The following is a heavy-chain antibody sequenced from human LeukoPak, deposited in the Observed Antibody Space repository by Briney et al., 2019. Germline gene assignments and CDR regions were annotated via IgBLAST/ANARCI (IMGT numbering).Heavy chain of an antibody. D-gene: IGHD2/OR15-2a*01. V-gene: IGHV1-24*01. CDR3: ATDRSLYGHLDAFDI. Sequence: GASVKVSCKVSGYTLTELSMHWVRQAPGKGLEWMGGFDPEDGETIYAQKFQGRVTMTEDTSTDTAYMELSSLRSEDTAVYYCATDRSLYGHLDAFDIWGQGTMVTVSS. CDR1: GYTLTELS. J-gene: IGHJ3*02. CDR2: FDPEDGET.